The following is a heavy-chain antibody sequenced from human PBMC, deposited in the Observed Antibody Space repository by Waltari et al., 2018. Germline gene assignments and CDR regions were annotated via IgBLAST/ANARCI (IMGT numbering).Heavy chain of an antibody. J-gene: IGHJ4*02. V-gene: IGHV3-23*04. CDR3: AKAMAVTPYYFDY. CDR1: GFTFTGFTFSSYA. CDR2: ISANGDST. D-gene: IGHD2-21*02. Sequence: EVQLVESGGGLVQPGGSLRLSCAGSGFTFTGFTFSSYAMSWVRKAPGKGLEWVSGISANGDSTYYADSVKGRFTISRDNSKNTLYLQVNSLRAEDTAEYYCAKAMAVTPYYFDYWGQGTLVTVSS.